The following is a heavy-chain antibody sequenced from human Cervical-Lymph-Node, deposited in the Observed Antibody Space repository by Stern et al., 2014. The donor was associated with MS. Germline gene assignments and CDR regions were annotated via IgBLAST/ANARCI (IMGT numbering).Heavy chain of an antibody. CDR1: GGSISSSSYY. J-gene: IGHJ4*02. CDR2: IYYSGST. D-gene: IGHD1-20*01. CDR3: ARRAINWNDEYYFDY. V-gene: IGHV4-39*01. Sequence: QVQLQESGPGLVKPSETLSLTCTVSGGSISSSSYYWGWIRQPPGKGLEWIGSIYYSGSTYYNPSLKSRVTISVDTSKNQFSLKLSSVTAADTAVYYCARRAINWNDEYYFDYWGQGTLVTVSS.